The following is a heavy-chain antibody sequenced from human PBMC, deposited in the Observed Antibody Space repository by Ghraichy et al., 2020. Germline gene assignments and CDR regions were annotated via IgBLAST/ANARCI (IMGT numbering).Heavy chain of an antibody. V-gene: IGHV4-34*01. J-gene: IGHJ4*02. CDR3: ARGPTWSGYYDSSGYYYGY. Sequence: SQTLSLTCAVYGGSFRGYYWSWIRQPPGKGLEWIGEINHSGSTNYNPSLKSRVTISVDTSKNQFSLKLSSVTAADTAVYYCARGPTWSGYYDSSGYYYGYWGQGTLVTVSS. CDR1: GGSFRGYY. D-gene: IGHD3-22*01. CDR2: INHSGST.